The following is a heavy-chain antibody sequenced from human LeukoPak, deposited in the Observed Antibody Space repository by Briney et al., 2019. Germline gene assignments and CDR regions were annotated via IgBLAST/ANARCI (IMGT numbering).Heavy chain of an antibody. CDR1: GYTFTSYG. Sequence: ASVKVSCKASGYTFTSYGISWVRQAPGQGLEWMGWISAYNGNTNYAQKLQGRVTMTTDTSTSTAYMELRSLRSDDTAVYYCARASTTPEYYYYYMDVWGKGTTVTVSS. D-gene: IGHD2-2*01. CDR3: ARASTTPEYYYYYMDV. J-gene: IGHJ6*03. V-gene: IGHV1-18*01. CDR2: ISAYNGNT.